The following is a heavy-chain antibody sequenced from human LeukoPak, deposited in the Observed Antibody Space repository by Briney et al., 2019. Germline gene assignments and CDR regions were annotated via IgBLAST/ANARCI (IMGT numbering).Heavy chain of an antibody. J-gene: IGHJ6*04. CDR3: AELGITMIGGV. V-gene: IGHV3-30*04. CDR2: ISYDGSNI. CDR1: GFTFSSYA. D-gene: IGHD3-10*02. Sequence: PGRSLRLSCAASGFTFSSYAMHWVRQAPGKGLEWVAVISYDGSNIYYADSVKGRITISRDNSKNSLYLQMNSLRAEDTAVYYCAELGITMIGGVWGKGTTVTISS.